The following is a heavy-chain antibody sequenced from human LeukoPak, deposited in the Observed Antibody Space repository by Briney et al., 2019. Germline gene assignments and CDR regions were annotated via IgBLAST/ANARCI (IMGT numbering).Heavy chain of an antibody. CDR3: ARGLPYYFDY. CDR2: INHSGST. Sequence: PSETLSLTCAVYGGSFSGYYWSWIRQPPGKGLEWIGEINHSGSTNYNPSLKSRVTISVDTSKNQFSLKLSSVTAADTAVYYCARGLPYYFDYWGQGTLDTVSS. CDR1: GGSFSGYY. V-gene: IGHV4-34*01. J-gene: IGHJ4*02.